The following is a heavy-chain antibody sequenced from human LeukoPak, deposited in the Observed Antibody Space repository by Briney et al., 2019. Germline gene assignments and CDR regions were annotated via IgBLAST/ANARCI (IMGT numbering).Heavy chain of an antibody. CDR3: AELGITMIGGV. D-gene: IGHD3-10*02. CDR2: ISSSSSYI. Sequence: GGSLRLSCAASGFTFSSHSMNWVRQAPGKGLEWVSSISSSSSYIYYADSVKGRFTISRDNAKNSLYLQMNSLRAEDTAVYYCAELGITMIGGVWGKGTTDTISS. V-gene: IGHV3-21*01. J-gene: IGHJ6*04. CDR1: GFTFSSHS.